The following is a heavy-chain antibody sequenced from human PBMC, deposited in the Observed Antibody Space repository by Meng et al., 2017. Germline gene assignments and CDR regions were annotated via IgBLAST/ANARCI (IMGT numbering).Heavy chain of an antibody. CDR2: INPSGGST. CDR1: GYTFTSYY. D-gene: IGHD3-16*01. Sequence: ASVKVSCKASGYTFTSYYMHWVRQAPGQGLEWMGIINPSGGSTSYAQKFQGRVTMTRDTSTSTVYMELSSLRSEDTAVYYCARGVDYDYVWGSPGDYWGQGTLVTVSS. CDR3: ARGVDYDYVWGSPGDY. V-gene: IGHV1-46*01. J-gene: IGHJ4*02.